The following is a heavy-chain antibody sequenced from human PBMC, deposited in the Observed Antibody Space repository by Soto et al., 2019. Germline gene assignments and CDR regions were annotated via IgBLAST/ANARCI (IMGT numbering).Heavy chain of an antibody. CDR1: GGSLSNNY. V-gene: IGHV4-59*01. D-gene: IGHD2-15*01. CDR2: IYYSGST. Sequence: SETLSLTCTVSGGSLSNNYWSWIRQPPGKGLEWIGYIYYSGSTYYNPSLKSRVTISVDTSKNQFSLKLSSVTAADTAVYYCARRKGYCSGGSCNDWFDPWGQGTLVTVSS. CDR3: ARRKGYCSGGSCNDWFDP. J-gene: IGHJ5*02.